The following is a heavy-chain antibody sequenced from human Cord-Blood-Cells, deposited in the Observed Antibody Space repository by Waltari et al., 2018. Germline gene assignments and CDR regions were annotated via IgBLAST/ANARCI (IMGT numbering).Heavy chain of an antibody. D-gene: IGHD3-3*01. Sequence: QVQLQESGPGLVKPSQTLSLTCTVPGGSISSGDYYWTWTRQPPGKGLEWMGYIYYGGGSSYTPSRKSRVTMSVDTSKNQFSLKLSSVTAADTAVYYCARIIWSGRRSRNNWFDPWGQGTLVTVSS. CDR2: IYYGGGS. J-gene: IGHJ5*02. CDR1: GGSISSGDYY. V-gene: IGHV4-30-4*01. CDR3: ARIIWSGRRSRNNWFDP.